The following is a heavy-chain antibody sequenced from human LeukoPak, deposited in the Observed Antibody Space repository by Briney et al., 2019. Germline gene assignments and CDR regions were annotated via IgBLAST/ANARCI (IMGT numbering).Heavy chain of an antibody. CDR1: GGSISSGGYV. CDR3: ARAFRSSPYNWFDP. J-gene: IGHJ5*02. V-gene: IGHV4-31*03. CDR2: IYDSGRI. Sequence: SQTLSLTCTVSGGSISSGGYVWSWIRQHPGKGLEWIAYIYDSGRINYNPSLESRVTISLDTSKNQFSLKLSSVTAADTAVYYCARAFRSSPYNWFDPWGQGTLVTVSS.